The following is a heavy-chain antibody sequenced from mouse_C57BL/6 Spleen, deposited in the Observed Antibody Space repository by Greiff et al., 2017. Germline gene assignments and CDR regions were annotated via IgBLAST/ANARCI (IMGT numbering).Heavy chain of an antibody. Sequence: QVQLQQPGAELVMPGASVKLSCKASGYTFTSYWMHWVKQRPGQGLEWIGEIDPSDSYTNYNQKFKGKSTLTVDKSSSTAYMQLSSLTSEDSAVYYGARSGYGNSDWYFDVWGTGTTVTVSS. CDR3: ARSGYGNSDWYFDV. D-gene: IGHD2-1*01. CDR1: GYTFTSYW. CDR2: IDPSDSYT. V-gene: IGHV1-69*01. J-gene: IGHJ1*03.